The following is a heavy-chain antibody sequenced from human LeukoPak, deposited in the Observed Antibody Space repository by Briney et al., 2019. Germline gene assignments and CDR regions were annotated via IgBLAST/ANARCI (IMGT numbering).Heavy chain of an antibody. CDR1: GASISSYY. V-gene: IGHV4-59*01. CDR3: ARGIYCSSASCYYYFDY. CDR2: IYYSGST. Sequence: SETLSLTCTVYGASISSYYWSWIRQPPGKGLEWIGYIYYSGSTNYNPSLKSRVTISVDTSKNQFSLKLSSVTAADTAVYYCARGIYCSSASCYYYFDYWGQGTLVTVSS. J-gene: IGHJ4*02. D-gene: IGHD2-2*01.